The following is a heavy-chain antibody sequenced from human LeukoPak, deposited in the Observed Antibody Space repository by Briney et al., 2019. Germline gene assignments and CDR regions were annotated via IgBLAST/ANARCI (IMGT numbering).Heavy chain of an antibody. V-gene: IGHV3-7*01. Sequence: PGGSLRLSCVASGFRFSGSSMIWVRQAPGKGLEWVANMREDGSNEYYGGSVKGRFTLTRDNGKNSLCLQMNSLRAEDTAVYYCARDWFGAKDFWGQGTPVTVSP. D-gene: IGHD3-10*01. J-gene: IGHJ1*01. CDR2: MREDGSNE. CDR3: ARDWFGAKDF. CDR1: GFRFSGSS.